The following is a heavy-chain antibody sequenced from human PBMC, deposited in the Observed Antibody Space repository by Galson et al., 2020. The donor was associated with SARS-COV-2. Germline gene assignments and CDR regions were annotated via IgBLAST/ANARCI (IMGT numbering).Heavy chain of an antibody. V-gene: IGHV3-23*01. CDR3: AKMSRASPPSALGY. Sequence: GESLKISCAASGFTFSNFAMNWVRQAPGKGLELVSSITNCGDSKYYADSVQGRFTISRDNSRNILFLQMNSLRAEDTAEYYCAKMSRASPPSALGYWGRGTLVTVSS. CDR1: GFTFSNFA. CDR2: ITNCGDSK. D-gene: IGHD3-16*01. J-gene: IGHJ4*02.